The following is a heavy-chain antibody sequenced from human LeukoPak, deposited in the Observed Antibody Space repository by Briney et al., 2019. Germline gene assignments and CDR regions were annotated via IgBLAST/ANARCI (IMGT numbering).Heavy chain of an antibody. Sequence: AGGSLRLSCAASGFTFSSYAMSWVRQAPGKGLEWVSGITGSGGSTYYADSVKGRFTISRDNSKNTLYLQMNSLRAEDTAVYYCANEYSKGDIWGQGTMVTVSS. CDR3: ANEYSKGDI. J-gene: IGHJ3*02. CDR1: GFTFSSYA. CDR2: ITGSGGST. D-gene: IGHD4-11*01. V-gene: IGHV3-23*01.